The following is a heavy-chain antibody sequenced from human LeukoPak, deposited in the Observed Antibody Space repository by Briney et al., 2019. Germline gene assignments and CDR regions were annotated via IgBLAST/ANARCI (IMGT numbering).Heavy chain of an antibody. CDR2: VSYDGGSK. Sequence: GGSLRLSCAASGFAFSSYAMHWVRQGPGKGLEWVALVSYDGGSKYYADSVKGRLTISRDNSKNTLHLQMNSLRTEDTAVYYCARVRGGIAAAGNYFDYWGQGTLVTVSS. D-gene: IGHD6-13*01. CDR3: ARVRGGIAAAGNYFDY. V-gene: IGHV3-30-3*01. J-gene: IGHJ4*02. CDR1: GFAFSSYA.